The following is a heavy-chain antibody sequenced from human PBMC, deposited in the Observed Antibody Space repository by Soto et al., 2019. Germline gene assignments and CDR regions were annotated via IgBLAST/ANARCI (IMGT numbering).Heavy chain of an antibody. V-gene: IGHV3-30-3*01. CDR2: ISYDGSNK. CDR1: GFTFSSYA. D-gene: IGHD3-22*01. CDR3: ARDWAGGVYYDKGGAADY. Sequence: QVQLVESGGGVVQPGRSLRLSCAASGFTFSSYAMHWVRQAPGKGLEWVAVISYDGSNKYYADPVKGRFTISRDNSKNTMYVQMYGLRAEDAAVYYGARDWAGGVYYDKGGAADYWGQGTLVTVSS. J-gene: IGHJ4*02.